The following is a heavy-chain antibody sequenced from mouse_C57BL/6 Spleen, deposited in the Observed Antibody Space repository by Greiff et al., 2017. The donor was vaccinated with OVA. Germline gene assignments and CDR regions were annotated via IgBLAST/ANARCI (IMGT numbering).Heavy chain of an antibody. CDR3: ARDYGNYLYYFDY. V-gene: IGHV1-55*01. J-gene: IGHJ2*01. CDR1: GYTFTSYW. Sequence: QVQLKQPGAELVKPGASVKMSCKASGYTFTSYWITWVKQRPGQGLEWIGDIYPGSGSTNYNEKFKSKATLTVDTSSSTAYMQLSSLTSEDSAVYYCARDYGNYLYYFDYWGQGTTLTVSS. D-gene: IGHD2-1*01. CDR2: IYPGSGST.